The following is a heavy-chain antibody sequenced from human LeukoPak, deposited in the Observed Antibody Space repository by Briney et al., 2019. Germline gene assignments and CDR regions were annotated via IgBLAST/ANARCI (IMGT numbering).Heavy chain of an antibody. J-gene: IGHJ4*02. D-gene: IGHD6-13*01. Sequence: ASVKVSCKASGGTFSSYAISWVRQAPGQGLEWMGGIIPIFGTANYAQKFQGRVTITADESTSTAYMELSSLRSEDTAVYYCARGPSYSSSLRAHFDSWGQGTLVTVSS. CDR1: GGTFSSYA. V-gene: IGHV1-69*13. CDR3: ARGPSYSSSLRAHFDS. CDR2: IIPIFGTA.